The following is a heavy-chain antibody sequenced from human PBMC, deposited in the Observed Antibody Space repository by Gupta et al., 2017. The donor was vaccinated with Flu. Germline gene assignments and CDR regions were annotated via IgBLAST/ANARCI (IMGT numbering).Heavy chain of an antibody. D-gene: IGHD1-26*01. Sequence: EVQLVESGGGLVQPGGSLRLSCEVSGFSFSRFEMSWVRQAPGKALEWIAYISSSATSIHYADSVKGRCTISRENAKNSVYLQMNSLRAEDTAVYYCARDSGSYVKGIDYWGQGTGGTVSS. J-gene: IGHJ4*02. CDR1: GFSFSRFE. CDR2: ISSSATSI. CDR3: ARDSGSYVKGIDY. V-gene: IGHV3-48*03.